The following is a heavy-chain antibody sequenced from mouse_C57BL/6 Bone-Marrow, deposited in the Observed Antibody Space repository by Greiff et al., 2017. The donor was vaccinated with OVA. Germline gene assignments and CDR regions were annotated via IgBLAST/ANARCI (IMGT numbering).Heavy chain of an antibody. CDR1: GFTFSSYA. Sequence: EVMLVESGGGLVKPGGSLKLSCAASGFTFSSYAMSWVRQTPEKRLEWVATISDGGSYTYYPDNVKGRFTFSRDNAKNNLYLQMSHLKSEDTAMYYCARPRYFDVWGTGTTVTVSS. CDR3: ARPRYFDV. V-gene: IGHV5-4*03. CDR2: ISDGGSYT. J-gene: IGHJ1*03.